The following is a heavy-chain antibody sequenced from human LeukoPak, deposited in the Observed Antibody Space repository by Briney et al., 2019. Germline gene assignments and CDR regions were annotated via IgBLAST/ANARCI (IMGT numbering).Heavy chain of an antibody. CDR2: IGPSGTNT. CDR3: ARNYDSSGYYYVDAAFDI. D-gene: IGHD3-22*01. V-gene: IGHV3-21*01. CDR1: GFTFSNYG. Sequence: GGTLRLSCAASGFTFSNYGMNWVRQAPGKGLEWVSGIGPSGTNTYYADSVKGRFTISRDNAKNSLYLQMNSLRAEDTAVYYCARNYDSSGYYYVDAAFDIWGQGTMVTVSS. J-gene: IGHJ3*02.